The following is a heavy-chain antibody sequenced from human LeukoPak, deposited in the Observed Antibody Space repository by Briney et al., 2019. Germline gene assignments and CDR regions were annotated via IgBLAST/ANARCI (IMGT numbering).Heavy chain of an antibody. D-gene: IGHD1-1*01. J-gene: IGHJ4*02. CDR2: IQQDGSEK. Sequence: GGSLRLSCAASGFTFSNYWMTWVRQAPGKGLEWVANIQQDGSEKYYVDSVKGRFTISRDSAKNSLYLQMNSLRVEDTAVYYCARGPVWNLPDYWGQGTLVTVSS. CDR1: GFTFSNYW. CDR3: ARGPVWNLPDY. V-gene: IGHV3-7*01.